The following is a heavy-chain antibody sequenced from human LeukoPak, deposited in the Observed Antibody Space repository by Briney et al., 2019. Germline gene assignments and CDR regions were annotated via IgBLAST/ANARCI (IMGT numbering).Heavy chain of an antibody. V-gene: IGHV3-30*02. CDR2: IRYDGSNK. CDR1: GFTFSSYG. CDR3: AKDSGDFWSGYYTGIDAFDI. J-gene: IGHJ3*02. Sequence: PGGSLRLSCAASGFTFSSYGMHWVRQAPGKGLDWVAFIRYDGSNKYCADSVKGRFTISRDNSKNTLYLQMNSLRAQATAVYYCAKDSGDFWSGYYTGIDAFDIWGQGTMVTVSS. D-gene: IGHD3-3*01.